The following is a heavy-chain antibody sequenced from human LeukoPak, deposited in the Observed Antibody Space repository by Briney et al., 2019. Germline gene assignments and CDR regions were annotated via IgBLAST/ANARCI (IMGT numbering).Heavy chain of an antibody. CDR1: GLTFSSYA. D-gene: IGHD6-19*01. CDR3: AKDSWLGSFAPDFDY. Sequence: PGGSLRLSCAASGLTFSSYAMSWVRQAPGKGLERVSAISGSGGSTYYADSVKGRFTISRDNSKNTLYLQMNSLRAEDTAVYYCAKDSWLGSFAPDFDYWGQGTLVTVSS. CDR2: ISGSGGST. V-gene: IGHV3-23*01. J-gene: IGHJ4*02.